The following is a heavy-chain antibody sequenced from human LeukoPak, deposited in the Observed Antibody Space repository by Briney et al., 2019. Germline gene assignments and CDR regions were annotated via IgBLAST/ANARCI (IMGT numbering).Heavy chain of an antibody. Sequence: ASVKVSCKASGYTFTSYGISWVRQAPGQGLEWMGWISAYNGNTNYAQMLQGRVTMTTDTSTSTAYMELRSLRSDDTAVYYCARPSSYYYDSSGYWDPLGYWGQGTLVTVSS. CDR1: GYTFTSYG. V-gene: IGHV1-18*01. D-gene: IGHD3-22*01. CDR3: ARPSSYYYDSSGYWDPLGY. CDR2: ISAYNGNT. J-gene: IGHJ4*02.